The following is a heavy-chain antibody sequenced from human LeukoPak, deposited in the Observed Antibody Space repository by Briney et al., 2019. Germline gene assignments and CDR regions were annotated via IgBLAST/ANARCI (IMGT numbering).Heavy chain of an antibody. V-gene: IGHV4-39*01. J-gene: IGHJ4*02. CDR3: ARRPADRSNWPY. Sequence: PSETLSLTCTVSGGSISRSSYYWGWIRQPPGKGLEWIGIISYSGSTYYNPSLKSRVTISVDTSKNQFSLKLRFVTAADTAVYYCARRPADRSNWPYWGQGTLVTVSS. CDR1: GGSISRSSYY. D-gene: IGHD1-20*01. CDR2: ISYSGST.